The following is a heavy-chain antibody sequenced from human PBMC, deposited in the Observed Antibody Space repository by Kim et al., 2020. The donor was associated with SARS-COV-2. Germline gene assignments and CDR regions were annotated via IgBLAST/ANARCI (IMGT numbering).Heavy chain of an antibody. Sequence: GGSLRLACAASGFTFSSYWMSWVRQAPGKGLEWVANIKQDGSEKYFVDSVKGRFTMSRDNVKNSLYLQMNSLRDEDTAVYYCARGVWGSSGWFFDYWGQGTLVTVSS. V-gene: IGHV3-7*01. D-gene: IGHD6-19*01. J-gene: IGHJ4*02. CDR2: IKQDGSEK. CDR3: ARGVWGSSGWFFDY. CDR1: GFTFSSYW.